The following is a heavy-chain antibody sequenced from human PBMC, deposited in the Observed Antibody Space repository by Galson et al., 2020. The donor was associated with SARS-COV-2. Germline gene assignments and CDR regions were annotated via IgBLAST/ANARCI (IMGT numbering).Heavy chain of an antibody. CDR2: IYTSGST. Sequence: SETLSLTCTVSGGSISSGSYYWSWIRQPAGKGLEWIGRIYTSGSTNYNPSLKSRVTISVDTSKNQFSLKLSSVTAADTAVYYCARGLSAAGWGHVYYDGMDVWGQGTTVTVS. J-gene: IGHJ6*02. V-gene: IGHV4-61*02. CDR1: GGSISSGSYY. D-gene: IGHD6-13*01. CDR3: ARGLSAAGWGHVYYDGMDV.